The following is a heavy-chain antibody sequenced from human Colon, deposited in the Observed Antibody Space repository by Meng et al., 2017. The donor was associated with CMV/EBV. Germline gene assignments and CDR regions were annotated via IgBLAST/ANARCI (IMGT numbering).Heavy chain of an antibody. CDR1: GFTFSTYA. Sequence: GESLKISCAASGFTFSTYAMTWVRQSPAMGLEWVSSISYSGGTTYYADSVKGRFIISRDNSKNTLYLQMNSLRAEDTAVYYCAKDQVRNSGSYHFNWFDPWGQGTLVTVSS. CDR2: ISYSGGTT. D-gene: IGHD3-10*01. CDR3: AKDQVRNSGSYHFNWFDP. V-gene: IGHV3-23*01. J-gene: IGHJ5*02.